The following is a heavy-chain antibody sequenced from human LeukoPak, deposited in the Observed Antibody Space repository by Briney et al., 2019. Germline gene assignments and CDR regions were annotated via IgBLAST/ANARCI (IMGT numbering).Heavy chain of an antibody. J-gene: IGHJ4*02. V-gene: IGHV3-7*01. D-gene: IGHD4-17*01. CDR2: IKQDGNKK. Sequence: GGSRRLSCAASGLTLSSYWMSWVRQAEGKGLEWVGKIKQDGNKKYTVDSVKGRFTISRDNAKNSLYLQMNSLRAEDTAVYYCARESATVTQFDYWGQGTLVTVSS. CDR3: ARESATVTQFDY. CDR1: GLTLSSYW.